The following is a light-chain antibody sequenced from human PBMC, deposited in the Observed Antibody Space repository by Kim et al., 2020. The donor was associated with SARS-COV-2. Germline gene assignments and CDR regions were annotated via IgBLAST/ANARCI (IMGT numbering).Light chain of an antibody. CDR1: QSVSSN. CDR2: GAS. J-gene: IGKJ2*01. Sequence: EIVMTQSPATLSVSPGERATLSCRASQSVSSNLAWYQQKPCQAPRLLIYGASTRATGIPARFSGSGSGTEFTLTISSLQSEDFAVYYCQQYNNWPPKYTFGQGTKLEI. CDR3: QQYNNWPPKYT. V-gene: IGKV3-15*01.